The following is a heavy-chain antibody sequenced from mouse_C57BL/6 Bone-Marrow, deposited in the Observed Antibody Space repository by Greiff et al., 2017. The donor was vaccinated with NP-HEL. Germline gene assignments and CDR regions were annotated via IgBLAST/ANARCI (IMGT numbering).Heavy chain of an antibody. CDR3: ARDLDYGSSYYFDY. J-gene: IGHJ2*01. Sequence: QVQLQQSGAELARPGASVKLSCKASGYTFTSYGISWVKQRTGQGLEWIGEIYPRSGNTYYNEKFKGKATLTADKSSSTAYMELRSLTSEDSAVYFCARDLDYGSSYYFDYWGQGTTLTVSS. CDR2: IYPRSGNT. D-gene: IGHD1-1*01. V-gene: IGHV1-81*01. CDR1: GYTFTSYG.